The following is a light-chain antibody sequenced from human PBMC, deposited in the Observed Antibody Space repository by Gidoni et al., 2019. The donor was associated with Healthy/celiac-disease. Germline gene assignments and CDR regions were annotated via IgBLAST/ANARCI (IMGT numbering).Light chain of an antibody. J-gene: IGKJ4*01. Sequence: EIILTQSPGTLSVSPGERATLFCRATQPVSGNFLAGYQQKPGQPPSLLIYDTSRRATGVPDRFSGSGSGTDFSLLISRLQTEDSALYYCQQYGASPLTFGGGTRVEI. CDR3: QQYGASPLT. V-gene: IGKV3-20*01. CDR2: DTS. CDR1: QPVSGNF.